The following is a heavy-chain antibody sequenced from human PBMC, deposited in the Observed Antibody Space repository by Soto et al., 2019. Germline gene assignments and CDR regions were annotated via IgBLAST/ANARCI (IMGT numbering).Heavy chain of an antibody. J-gene: IGHJ3*02. Sequence: KASETLSLTCTVSGGSISSGGYYWSWIRQHPGKGLEWIGYMYYSGSTYYNPSLKSRVTISRDTSKNQFSLKLSSVTAADTAVYYCARGGYSGYVFIAFDIWGQGTMVTVSS. CDR2: MYYSGST. D-gene: IGHD5-12*01. CDR3: ARGGYSGYVFIAFDI. CDR1: GGSISSGGYY. V-gene: IGHV4-31*03.